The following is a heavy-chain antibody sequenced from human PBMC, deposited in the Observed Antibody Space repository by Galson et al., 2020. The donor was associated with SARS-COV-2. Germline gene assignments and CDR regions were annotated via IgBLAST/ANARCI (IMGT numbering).Heavy chain of an antibody. CDR1: GGSISSYY. CDR2: IYYSGST. D-gene: IGHD4-17*01. CDR3: ARDRGYGGGLWVWYYFYGMDV. Sequence: ETSETLSLTCTVSGGSISSYYWSWIRQPPGKGLEWIGYIYYSGSTNYNPSLKSRVTISVDTSKNQFSLKLSSVTAADTAVYYCARDRGYGGGLWVWYYFYGMDVWGQGTTVTVSS. V-gene: IGHV4-59*01. J-gene: IGHJ6*02.